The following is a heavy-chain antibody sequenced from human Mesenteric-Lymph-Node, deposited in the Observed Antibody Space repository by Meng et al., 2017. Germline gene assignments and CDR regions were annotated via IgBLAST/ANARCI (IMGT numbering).Heavy chain of an antibody. CDR2: ISSSGSTI. Sequence: GESLKISCAASGFNFSSYEMNWVRQAPGKGLEWVSYISSSGSTIYYADSVKGRFTISRDNAKNSLYLQMNSLRAEDTAVYYCARAPWEPYGHVDYWGQGTLVTVSS. V-gene: IGHV3-48*03. CDR3: ARAPWEPYGHVDY. CDR1: GFNFSSYE. J-gene: IGHJ4*02. D-gene: IGHD1-26*01.